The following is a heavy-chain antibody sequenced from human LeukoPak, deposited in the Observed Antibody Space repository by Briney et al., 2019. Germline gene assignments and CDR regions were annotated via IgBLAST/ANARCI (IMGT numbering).Heavy chain of an antibody. CDR1: GYTFTRYY. D-gene: IGHD5-24*01. CDR3: ARDSYNDYCFDY. J-gene: IGHJ4*02. CDR2: INPSGGTT. V-gene: IGHV1-46*01. Sequence: ASVKVSCQASGYTFTRYYMHWVRQAPAKGLEWMGLINPSGGTTSCAQKFQGRVTVTRDTSTTTVYTELNSLRSEDTAVYYCARDSYNDYCFDYWGQGTLVTVSS.